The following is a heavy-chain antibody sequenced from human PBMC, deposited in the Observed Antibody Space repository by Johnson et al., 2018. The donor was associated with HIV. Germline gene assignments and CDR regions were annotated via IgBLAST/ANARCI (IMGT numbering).Heavy chain of an antibody. J-gene: IGHJ3*02. CDR2: IRSKANSYAT. CDR3: TVPAAMAVAGLGAFDI. V-gene: IGHV3-73*02. D-gene: IGHD6-19*01. Sequence: DVQVVESGGGLVQPGGSLKLSCAASGFTFSGSAMHWVRQASGKGLEWVGRIRSKANSYATAYAASVKGRFTITRDDSKNTAYLQMNSLKTEDTAGDYCTVPAAMAVAGLGAFDIWGQGTMVTVSS. CDR1: GFTFSGSA.